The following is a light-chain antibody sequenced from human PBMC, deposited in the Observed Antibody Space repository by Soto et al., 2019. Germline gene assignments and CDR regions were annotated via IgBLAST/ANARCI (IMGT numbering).Light chain of an antibody. CDR2: AAS. CDR3: QQYYSYPLIT. J-gene: IGKJ5*01. V-gene: IGKV1-8*01. CDR1: QGISSY. Sequence: AIRMTQSPSSFSASTGDRVTITCRASQGISSYLAWYQQKPGKAPKLLIYAASTLQSVVPSRFSGSGSGTDFTLTISCLQSEDFATYYCQQYYSYPLITFGQGTRLEIK.